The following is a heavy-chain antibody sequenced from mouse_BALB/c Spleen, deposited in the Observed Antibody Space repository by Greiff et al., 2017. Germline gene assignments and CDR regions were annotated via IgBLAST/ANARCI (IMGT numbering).Heavy chain of an antibody. CDR2: IWSGGST. CDR1: GFSLTSYG. J-gene: IGHJ3*01. V-gene: IGHV2-2*02. Sequence: QVHVKQSGPGLVQPSQSLSITCTVSGFSLTSYGVHWVRQSPGKGLEWLGVIWSGGSTDYNAAFISRLSISKDNSKSQVFFKMNSLQANDTAIYYCARGEFFAYWGQGTLVTVSA. CDR3: ARGEFFAY.